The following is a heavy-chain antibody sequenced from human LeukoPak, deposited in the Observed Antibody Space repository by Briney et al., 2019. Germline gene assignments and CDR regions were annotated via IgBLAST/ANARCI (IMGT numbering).Heavy chain of an antibody. Sequence: WIGWVREMPGKGLEWMGIIYPGDSDTRYSPSFQGQVTISADKSISTAYLQWSSLKASDTAMYYCASTGSGWSFDYWGQGTLVTVSS. CDR3: ASTGSGWSFDY. CDR1: W. D-gene: IGHD6-19*01. J-gene: IGHJ4*02. V-gene: IGHV5-51*01. CDR2: IYPGDSDT.